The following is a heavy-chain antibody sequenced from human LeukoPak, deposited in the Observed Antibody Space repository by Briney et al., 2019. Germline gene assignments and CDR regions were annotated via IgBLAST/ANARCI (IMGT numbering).Heavy chain of an antibody. CDR1: GYTFADYA. D-gene: IGHD2-2*01. Sequence: GESLKISCKASGYTFADYAIHWVRQAPGQRLEWMGWINTGNGDTKYSQKFQGRVTVTRDTSASTAYMELSSLRSEDTAVYYCATVDAAAIHYYYGMDVWGQGTTVTVSS. J-gene: IGHJ6*02. CDR3: ATVDAAAIHYYYGMDV. V-gene: IGHV1-3*04. CDR2: INTGNGDT.